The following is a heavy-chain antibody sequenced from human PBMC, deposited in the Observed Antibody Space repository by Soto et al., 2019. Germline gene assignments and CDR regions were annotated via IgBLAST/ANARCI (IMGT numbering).Heavy chain of an antibody. Sequence: QVQLVQSGSEVKKPGASVKVSCKASGYKFTSYGVSWVRQAPGQGPEWMGWISGYNGNTNYAQKFQGRVTLTTDRSTGTAYMELRSLTSGDTAVYYCARDLWPGSGHTLHYGMDVWGQGTTVTVSS. J-gene: IGHJ6*02. CDR3: ARDLWPGSGHTLHYGMDV. V-gene: IGHV1-18*04. CDR2: ISGYNGNT. CDR1: GYKFTSYG. D-gene: IGHD3-16*01.